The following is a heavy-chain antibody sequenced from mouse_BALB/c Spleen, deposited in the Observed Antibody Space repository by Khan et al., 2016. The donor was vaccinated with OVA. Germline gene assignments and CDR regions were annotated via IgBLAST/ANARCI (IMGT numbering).Heavy chain of an antibody. CDR3: ARDGSRYNYAMDY. D-gene: IGHD2-3*01. J-gene: IGHJ4*01. CDR1: GYSITSDYA. V-gene: IGHV3-2*02. Sequence: QLEESGPGLVKPSQSLSLTCTVTGYSITSDYAWNWIRQFPGNKLEWMGYISSSGRTNSNPALNSRISITRDTSKNQFFLQLNSMTTEDTATYYCARDGSRYNYAMDYWGQGTSVTVSS. CDR2: ISSSGRT.